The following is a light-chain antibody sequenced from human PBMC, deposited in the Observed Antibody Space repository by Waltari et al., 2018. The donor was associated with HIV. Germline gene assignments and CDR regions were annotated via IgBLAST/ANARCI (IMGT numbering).Light chain of an antibody. V-gene: IGLV6-57*04. CDR2: ENT. CDR3: QSYDDNNSWI. J-gene: IGLJ3*02. Sequence: NFMLTQPPSVSESPGKTTTFSCTRNRGHIGSKRVSRHQQRPGSAPLIVCFENTKRPSGVPDRFSGSIDSSSNSSSLTISGLKTEDEATYYCQSYDDNNSWIFGGGTMLTVL. CDR1: RGHIGSKR.